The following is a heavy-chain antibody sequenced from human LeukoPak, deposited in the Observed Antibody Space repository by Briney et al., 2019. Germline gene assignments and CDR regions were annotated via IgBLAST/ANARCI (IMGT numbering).Heavy chain of an antibody. D-gene: IGHD3-22*01. CDR1: GGSISSGDYY. Sequence: PSETLSLTCTVSGGSISSGDYYWSWTRQPAGKGLEWIGRIYTSGSTNYNPSLKSRVTISVDTSKNQFSLKLSSVTAADTAVYYCARALPYYYDSSGYYYSYAFDIWGQGTMVTVSS. CDR3: ARALPYYYDSSGYYYSYAFDI. CDR2: IYTSGST. J-gene: IGHJ3*02. V-gene: IGHV4-61*02.